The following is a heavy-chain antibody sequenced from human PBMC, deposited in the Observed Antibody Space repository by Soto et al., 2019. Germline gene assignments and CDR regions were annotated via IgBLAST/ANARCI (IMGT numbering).Heavy chain of an antibody. V-gene: IGHV1-69*01. Sequence: QVQLVQSGAEVKKPGSSVKVSCKASGGTFNNYGMGWVRQAPGQGLEWMGGIIPMIGRTNYAQKFQGRLTLTADASRSTAYMELRSLRSDDTGVYYCASWDYDVLTGYSYDDWGQGTLVTVSS. CDR3: ASWDYDVLTGYSYDD. D-gene: IGHD3-9*01. CDR1: GGTFNNYG. J-gene: IGHJ4*02. CDR2: IIPMIGRT.